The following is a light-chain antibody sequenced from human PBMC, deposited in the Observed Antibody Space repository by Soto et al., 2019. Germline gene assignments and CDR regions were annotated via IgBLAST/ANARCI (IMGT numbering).Light chain of an antibody. CDR3: SSYTSSSLYV. CDR1: SSDVGGYSY. J-gene: IGLJ1*01. Sequence: QSALAQPASVSGSPGQSITISCTGTSSDVGGYSYVSWYQQLPGKAPKLMIYDVSDRPSGVSNRFSGSKSGNTAPLTISGLQAEDEADYYCSSYTSSSLYVFGTGTKVTVL. V-gene: IGLV2-14*01. CDR2: DVS.